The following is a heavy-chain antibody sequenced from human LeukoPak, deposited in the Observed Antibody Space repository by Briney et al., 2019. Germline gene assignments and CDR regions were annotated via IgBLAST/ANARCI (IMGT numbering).Heavy chain of an antibody. CDR1: GYTLTELS. D-gene: IGHD3-10*01. CDR2: FDPEDGET. V-gene: IGHV1-24*01. CDR3: ATAFGSGRTSAYFDY. Sequence: ASVKVSCKFSGYTLTELSMHWVRQAPGKGLEWMGGFDPEDGETIYAQKFQGRVTMTEDTSTDTAYMELSSLRSEDTAVYYCATAFGSGRTSAYFDYWGQGTLVTVSS. J-gene: IGHJ4*02.